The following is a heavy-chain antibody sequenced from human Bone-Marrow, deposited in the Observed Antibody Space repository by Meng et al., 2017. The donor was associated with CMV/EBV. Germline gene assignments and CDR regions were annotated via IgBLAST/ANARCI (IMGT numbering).Heavy chain of an antibody. CDR2: IKQDGGEK. V-gene: IGHV3-7*01. J-gene: IGHJ4*01. CDR3: ARAEYDTSGYFFFEN. Sequence: GGSLRLSCAASGFTFSSYAMHWVRQAPGKGLEWVANIKQDGGEKNYLDSVKGRLTISRDNAKSSLYLQMDRLRAEDTAVYYCARAEYDTSGYFFFENWGHGTRVTVSS. CDR1: GFTFSSYA. D-gene: IGHD3-22*01.